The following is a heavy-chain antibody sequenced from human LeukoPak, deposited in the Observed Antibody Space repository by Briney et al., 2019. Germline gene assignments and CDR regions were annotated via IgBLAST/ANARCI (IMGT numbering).Heavy chain of an antibody. Sequence: KPGGSLRLSCAASEFTFRSHVMSWVRQAPGKGLEWVGRIKSKTDGGTTDYAAPVKGRFTISRDDSKNTLYLQMNSLKTEDTAVYYCTTDRARGPRITIFGVVKTQPLDAFDIWGQGIMVTVSS. J-gene: IGHJ3*02. CDR2: IKSKTDGGTT. CDR1: EFTFRSHV. CDR3: TTDRARGPRITIFGVVKTQPLDAFDI. V-gene: IGHV3-15*01. D-gene: IGHD3-3*01.